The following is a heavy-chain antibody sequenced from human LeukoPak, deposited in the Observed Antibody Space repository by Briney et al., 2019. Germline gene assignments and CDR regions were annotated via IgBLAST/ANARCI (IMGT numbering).Heavy chain of an antibody. CDR1: GYTFTGYY. V-gene: IGHV1-2*02. CDR2: INPNSGGT. D-gene: IGHD5-12*01. J-gene: IGHJ4*02. CDR3: ARSGRGTYYYFDL. Sequence: ASVKVSCKASGYTFTGYYIHWVRQAPGQGLEWMGWINPNSGGTNYAQKFQGRVTMTRDTSIRTAYMELSRLRSDDTAVYYCARSGRGTYYYFDLWGQGTLVTVSS.